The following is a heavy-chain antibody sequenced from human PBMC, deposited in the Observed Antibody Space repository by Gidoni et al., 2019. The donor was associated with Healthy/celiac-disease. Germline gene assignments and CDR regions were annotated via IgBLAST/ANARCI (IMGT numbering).Heavy chain of an antibody. J-gene: IGHJ2*01. D-gene: IGHD4-17*01. Sequence: MGRIIPILGIANYAQKFQGRVTITADKSTSTAYMELSSLRSEDTAVYYCARGRYGDYVWYFDLWGRGTLVTVSS. CDR2: IIPILGIA. CDR3: ARGRYGDYVWYFDL. V-gene: IGHV1-69*04.